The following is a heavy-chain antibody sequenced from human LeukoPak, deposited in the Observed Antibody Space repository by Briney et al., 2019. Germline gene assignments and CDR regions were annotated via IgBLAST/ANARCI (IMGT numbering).Heavy chain of an antibody. V-gene: IGHV4-39*01. CDR2: IYYTGTT. Sequence: SETLSLTCTVSGGPISRTFRFWGWIRQSPGKGLEWIGSIYYTGTTYYNPSLRGRVAISVDTSQNQVTLEMTSVTAADSAVYYCPRHSPSSTIAEHFHLWGQGTLVTVSS. J-gene: IGHJ1*01. D-gene: IGHD5-24*01. CDR1: GGPISRTFRF. CDR3: PRHSPSSTIAEHFHL.